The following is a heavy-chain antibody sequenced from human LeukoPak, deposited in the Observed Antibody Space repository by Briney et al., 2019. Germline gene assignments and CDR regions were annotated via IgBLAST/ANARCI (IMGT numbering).Heavy chain of an antibody. V-gene: IGHV4-34*01. CDR1: GGSFSGYY. J-gene: IGHJ6*02. CDR2: INHSGST. CDR3: ARGVVVPAGVYYYYGMDV. Sequence: SETLSLTCAVYGGSFSGYYWSWIRQPPGKGLEWIGEINHSGSTNYNPSLKSRVPISVDTSKNQFSLKLSSVTAADTAVYYCARGVVVPAGVYYYYGMDVWGQGTTVTVSS. D-gene: IGHD2-2*01.